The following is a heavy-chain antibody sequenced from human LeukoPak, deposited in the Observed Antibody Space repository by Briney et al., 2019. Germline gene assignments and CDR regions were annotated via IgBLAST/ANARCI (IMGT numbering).Heavy chain of an antibody. J-gene: IGHJ4*02. CDR3: ATDLSSY. V-gene: IGHV1-18*01. CDR2: ISGHNGQT. CDR1: GYSFIIYG. Sequence: GASVTVSCTASGYSFIIYGISWVRQAPGQGLEWMGWISGHNGQTSYAQKLQGRVTMTTETSTSTVYMELRSLRSDDTAVYYCATDLSSYWGQGTLVTVSS.